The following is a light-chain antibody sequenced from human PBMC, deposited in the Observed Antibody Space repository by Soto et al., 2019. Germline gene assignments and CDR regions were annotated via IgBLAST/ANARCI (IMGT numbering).Light chain of an antibody. Sequence: QSVLTQPPSVSGAPGQRVTFSCTGSSSNIGAGYDVHWYQQLPGTAPKLLIYGNSNRPSGVPDRFSGSKSGTSASLAITGLQAEDEADYYCQSYDSSLSGGVFGGGTKLTVL. J-gene: IGLJ3*02. CDR1: SSNIGAGYD. CDR3: QSYDSSLSGGV. V-gene: IGLV1-40*01. CDR2: GNS.